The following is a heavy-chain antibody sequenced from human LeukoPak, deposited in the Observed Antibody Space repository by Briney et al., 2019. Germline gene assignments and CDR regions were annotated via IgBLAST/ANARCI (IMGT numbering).Heavy chain of an antibody. J-gene: IGHJ6*03. D-gene: IGHD3-9*01. CDR1: GFTFSTYG. V-gene: IGHV3-30*02. Sequence: PGGSLRLSCAASGFTFSTYGMHWVRQAPGKGLEWVAFTRYDGSTNFYTDSVKGRFTISRDNSKNTLYLQMSSLRAEDTAVYYCAKERRYYDILTGQAGYYYYYMDVWGKGTTVTVSS. CDR3: AKERRYYDILTGQAGYYYYYMDV. CDR2: TRYDGSTN.